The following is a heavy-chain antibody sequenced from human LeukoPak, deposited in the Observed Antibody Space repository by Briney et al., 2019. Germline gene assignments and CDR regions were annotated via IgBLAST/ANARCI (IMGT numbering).Heavy chain of an antibody. Sequence: SETLSLTCTVSGGSISSYYWSWIRQPPGKGPEWIGYIYYTGSTNYNPSLKSRVTISVDTSKSQFSLKLSFVTAADTAVYYCARHGLNHYDSSGFGYWGQGTLVTVSS. CDR3: ARHGLNHYDSSGFGY. CDR1: GGSISSYY. J-gene: IGHJ4*02. CDR2: IYYTGST. V-gene: IGHV4-59*08. D-gene: IGHD3-22*01.